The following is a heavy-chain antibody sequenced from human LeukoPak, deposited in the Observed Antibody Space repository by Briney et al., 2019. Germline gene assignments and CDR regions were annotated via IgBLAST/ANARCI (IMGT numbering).Heavy chain of an antibody. V-gene: IGHV1-69*04. D-gene: IGHD3-22*01. J-gene: IGHJ4*02. Sequence: ASVKVSCKASGGTFSSYAISWVRQAPGQGLEWMGRIIPILGIANYAQKFQGRVTITADKSTSTAYMELSSLRSEDTAVYYCARGDQMDYYDSSGYYGYWGQGTLVTVSS. CDR2: IIPILGIA. CDR3: ARGDQMDYYDSSGYYGY. CDR1: GGTFSSYA.